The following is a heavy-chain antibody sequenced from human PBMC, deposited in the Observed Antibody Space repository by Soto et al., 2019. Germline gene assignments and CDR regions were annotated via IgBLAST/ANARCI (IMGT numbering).Heavy chain of an antibody. CDR1: GFTFSSYT. V-gene: IGHV3-30-3*01. CDR3: ARDYGSFTYYFYGMDV. J-gene: IGHJ6*02. Sequence: LRLSCAASGFTFSSYTMHWVRQAPGKGLECVAIISYDGNKKYYADSVKGRFTISRDNSKNTLFLQMNSLRTEDTAVYYCARDYGSFTYYFYGMDVWGQGTTVTV. CDR2: ISYDGNKK. D-gene: IGHD3-10*01.